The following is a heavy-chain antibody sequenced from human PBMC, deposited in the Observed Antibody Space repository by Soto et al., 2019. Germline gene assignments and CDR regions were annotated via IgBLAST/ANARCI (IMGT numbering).Heavy chain of an antibody. CDR1: GGSISSSSYY. J-gene: IGHJ5*02. D-gene: IGHD2-15*01. V-gene: IGHV4-39*01. Sequence: SETLSLTCTVSGGSISSSSYYWGWIRQPPGKGLEWIGSIYYSGSTYYNPSLKSRVTISVDTSKNQFSLKLSSVTAADTAVYYCASLPYCSGGSCYLGWFDPWGHGTLVTVSS. CDR2: IYYSGST. CDR3: ASLPYCSGGSCYLGWFDP.